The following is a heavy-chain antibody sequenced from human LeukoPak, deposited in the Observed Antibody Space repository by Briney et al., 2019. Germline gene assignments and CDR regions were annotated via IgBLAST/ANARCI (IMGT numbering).Heavy chain of an antibody. CDR2: ISSSGSTI. D-gene: IGHD3-22*01. CDR3: ARAANYYYDSSGYYGY. V-gene: IGHV3-11*01. J-gene: IGHJ4*02. CDR1: GFTLSDYY. Sequence: GGSLRLSCAASGFTLSDYYMSWIRQAPGKGLEWVSYISSSGSTIYYADSVKGRFTISRDNAKNSLYLQMNSLRAEDTAVYYCARAANYYYDSSGYYGYWGQGTLVTVSS.